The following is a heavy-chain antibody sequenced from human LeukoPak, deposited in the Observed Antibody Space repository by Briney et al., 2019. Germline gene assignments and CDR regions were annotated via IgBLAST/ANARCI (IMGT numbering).Heavy chain of an antibody. CDR3: ARGNGYSYGYGPHYYYGMDV. J-gene: IGHJ6*02. Sequence: GGSLRLSCAASGFTFSSYAMHWVRQAPGKGLEWVAVISYDGSNKYYADSVKGRFTISRDNSKITLYLQMNSLRAEDTAVYYCARGNGYSYGYGPHYYYGMDVWGQGTTVTVSS. CDR1: GFTFSSYA. V-gene: IGHV3-30*14. D-gene: IGHD5-18*01. CDR2: ISYDGSNK.